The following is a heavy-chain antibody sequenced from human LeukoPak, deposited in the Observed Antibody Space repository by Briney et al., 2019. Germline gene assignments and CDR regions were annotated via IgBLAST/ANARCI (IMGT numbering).Heavy chain of an antibody. V-gene: IGHV4-61*02. J-gene: IGHJ4*02. CDR3: ARGGD. CDR2: IYTSGST. Sequence: SQTLSLTCTVSGGPISSGSYYWSWIRQPAGKGLEWIGRIYTSGSTNYNPSLKSRVTISVDTSKNQFSLKLSSVTAADTAVYYCARGGDWGQGTLVTVSS. CDR1: GGPISSGSYY.